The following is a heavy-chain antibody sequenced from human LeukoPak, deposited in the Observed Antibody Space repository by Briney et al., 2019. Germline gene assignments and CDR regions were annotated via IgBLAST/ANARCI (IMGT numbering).Heavy chain of an antibody. CDR1: GYTFTSYY. J-gene: IGHJ4*02. CDR3: ARSLRHCSSTSCYPDY. V-gene: IGHV1-46*01. D-gene: IGHD2-2*01. Sequence: ASVTVSFTASGYTFTSYYMHWVRQAPGQGLEWMGIINPSGGSTSYAQKFQGRVTMTRDTSTSTVYMELSSLRSEDTAVYYCARSLRHCSSTSCYPDYWGQGTLVTVSS. CDR2: INPSGGST.